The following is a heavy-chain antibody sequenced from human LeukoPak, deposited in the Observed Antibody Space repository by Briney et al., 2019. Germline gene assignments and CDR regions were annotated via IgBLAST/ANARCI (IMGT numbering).Heavy chain of an antibody. J-gene: IGHJ5*02. CDR3: ARAGGLSWFDP. D-gene: IGHD3-16*01. V-gene: IGHV1-2*06. CDR2: INPNSGGT. Sequence: ASVKVSCKASGYSFTDKYMHWVRQAPGQGLEWMGRINPNSGGTNYVQKFQGRVTMTTDTSMSTAYMELSRLTSDDTAAYYCARAGGLSWFDPWGQGTLVTVSS. CDR1: GYSFTDKY.